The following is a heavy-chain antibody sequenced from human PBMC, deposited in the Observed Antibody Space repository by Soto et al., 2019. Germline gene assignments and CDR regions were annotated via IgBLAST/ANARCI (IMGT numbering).Heavy chain of an antibody. CDR1: GFTFSNYG. Sequence: QVQLVESGGGVVQPGRSLRLSGATSGFTFSNYGMHWVRQAPGKGLEWVAIIWYDGSNKYYADSVKGRFTISRDNSKNTLYLQMNSLRAEDTAVYYCARVGNGWDFDYWGQGTLVTVSS. V-gene: IGHV3-33*01. D-gene: IGHD6-19*01. CDR3: ARVGNGWDFDY. CDR2: IWYDGSNK. J-gene: IGHJ4*02.